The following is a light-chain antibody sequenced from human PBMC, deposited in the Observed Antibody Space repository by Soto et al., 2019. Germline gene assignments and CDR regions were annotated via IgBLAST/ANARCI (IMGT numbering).Light chain of an antibody. CDR1: QSVIINY. V-gene: IGKV3-20*01. J-gene: IGKJ1*01. Sequence: EVVLTQSPGTLSLSPGERATLSRRASQSVIINYLLWYQKTGRQAPRLLICGASRRATGAQNRFSGSGSEKDFPLTITRLEHEDFAVYYCQQYSSSRTFGQGTKVDIK. CDR3: QQYSSSRT. CDR2: GAS.